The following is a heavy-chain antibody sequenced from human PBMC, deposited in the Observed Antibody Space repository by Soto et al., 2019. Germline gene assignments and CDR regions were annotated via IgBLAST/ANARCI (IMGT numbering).Heavy chain of an antibody. CDR3: AKDPGSNPYWYFDL. D-gene: IGHD4-4*01. CDR2: ISYDGSNK. J-gene: IGHJ2*01. V-gene: IGHV3-30*18. Sequence: GGSLRLSCAASGFTFSSYGMHWVRQAPGKGLEWVAVISYDGSNKYYADSVKGRFTISRDNSKNTLYLQMNSLRAEDTAVYYCAKDPGSNPYWYFDLWGHGTLVTVSS. CDR1: GFTFSSYG.